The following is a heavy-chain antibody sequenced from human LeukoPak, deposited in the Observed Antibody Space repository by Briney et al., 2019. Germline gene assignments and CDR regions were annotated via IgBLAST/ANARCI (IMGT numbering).Heavy chain of an antibody. Sequence: ASVKVSCKASGGTFSSYAISWVRQAPGQGLEWMGWINPNSGGTNYAQKFQGRVTMTRDTSISTAYMELSRLRSDDTAVYYCARVTTVTTGNWFDPWGQGTLVTVSS. CDR2: INPNSGGT. J-gene: IGHJ5*02. V-gene: IGHV1-2*02. CDR3: ARVTTVTTGNWFDP. D-gene: IGHD4-11*01. CDR1: GGTFSSYA.